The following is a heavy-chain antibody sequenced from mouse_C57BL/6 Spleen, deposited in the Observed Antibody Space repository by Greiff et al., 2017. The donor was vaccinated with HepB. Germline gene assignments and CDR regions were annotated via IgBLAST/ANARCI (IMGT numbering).Heavy chain of an antibody. CDR1: GYTFPSYW. V-gene: IGHV1-55*01. D-gene: IGHD2-4*01. CDR3: ARRGDYSYAMDY. J-gene: IGHJ4*01. CDR2: IYPGSGST. Sequence: QVQLQQPGAELVKPGASVKMSCKASGYTFPSYWITWVKQRPGQGLEWIGDIYPGSGSTNYNEKFKSKATLTVDTSSSTAYMQLSSLTSEDSAVYYCARRGDYSYAMDYWGQGTSVTVSS.